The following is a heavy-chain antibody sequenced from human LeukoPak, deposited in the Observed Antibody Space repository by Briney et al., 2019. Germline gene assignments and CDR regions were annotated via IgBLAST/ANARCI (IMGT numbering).Heavy chain of an antibody. CDR3: ARDKRPPRYGELFEVSFDY. V-gene: IGHV3-48*01. CDR1: GFTFSGYS. D-gene: IGHD3-10*01. CDR2: ISGSSGTI. Sequence: TGGSLRLSCAAPGFTFSGYSMNWVRQAPGKGLEWVSYISGSSGTIYYADSVKGRFTISRDNAKNSLYLQMNSLRVEDTAVYYCARDKRPPRYGELFEVSFDYWGLGTLVTVSS. J-gene: IGHJ4*02.